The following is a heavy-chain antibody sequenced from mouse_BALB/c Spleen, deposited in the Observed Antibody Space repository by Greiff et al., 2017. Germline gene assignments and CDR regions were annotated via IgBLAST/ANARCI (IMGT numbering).Heavy chain of an antibody. D-gene: IGHD2-2*01. Sequence: EVQLVESGGDLVKPGGSLKLSCAASGFTFSSYGMSWVRQTPDKRLEWVATISSGGSYTYYPDSVKGRFTISRDNAKNTLYLQMSSLKSEDTAMYYCARPYGYDVWYFDVWGAGTTVTVSS. J-gene: IGHJ1*01. CDR1: GFTFSSYG. CDR3: ARPYGYDVWYFDV. CDR2: ISSGGSYT. V-gene: IGHV5-6*01.